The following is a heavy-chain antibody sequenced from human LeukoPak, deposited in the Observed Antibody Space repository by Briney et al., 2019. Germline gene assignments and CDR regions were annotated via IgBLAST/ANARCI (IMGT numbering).Heavy chain of an antibody. CDR1: GYSISSGYY. J-gene: IGHJ4*02. D-gene: IGHD2/OR15-2a*01. V-gene: IGHV4-38-2*02. Sequence: SETLSLTCTVSGYSISSGYYWGWIRQPPGKGLEWIGSIYHSGSTYYNPSLKSRVTISVDTSKNQLSLKLSSVTAADTAVYYCARDLSMGYFDYWGQGTLVTVSS. CDR2: IYHSGST. CDR3: ARDLSMGYFDY.